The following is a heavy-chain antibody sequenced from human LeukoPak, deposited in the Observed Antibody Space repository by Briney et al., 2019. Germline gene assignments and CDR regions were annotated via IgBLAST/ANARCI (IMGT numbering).Heavy chain of an antibody. D-gene: IGHD3-16*01. CDR3: ARETSQKGADYMDV. CDR1: GGSFSGYY. Sequence: SETLSLTCAVYGGSFSGYYWSWIRQPPGKGLEWIGYIYYSGGTNYNPSLKSRLTISVDTSKKQFSLKLRSVTAADTAVYHCARETSQKGADYMDVWGKGTTVTISS. CDR2: IYYSGGT. V-gene: IGHV4-59*01. J-gene: IGHJ6*03.